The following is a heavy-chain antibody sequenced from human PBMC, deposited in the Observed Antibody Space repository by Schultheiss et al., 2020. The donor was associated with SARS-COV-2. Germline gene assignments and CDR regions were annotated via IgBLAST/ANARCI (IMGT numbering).Heavy chain of an antibody. V-gene: IGHV4-34*01. CDR1: GGSFSGYY. J-gene: IGHJ5*02. Sequence: SETLSLTCAVYGGSFSGYYWSWIRQPPGKGLEWIGEINHSGSTNYNPSLKSRVTISVDTSKNQFSLKLSSVTAADTAVYYCARDQIVRQQLYTIWFDPWGQGTLVTVSS. CDR3: ARDQIVRQQLYTIWFDP. D-gene: IGHD6-13*01. CDR2: INHSGST.